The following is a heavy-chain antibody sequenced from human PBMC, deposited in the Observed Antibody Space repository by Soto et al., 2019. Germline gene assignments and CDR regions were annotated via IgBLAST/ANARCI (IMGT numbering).Heavy chain of an antibody. D-gene: IGHD6-13*01. CDR1: GGTFSSYA. CDR3: AREEDVYSSSLYSFDY. V-gene: IGHV1-69*12. J-gene: IGHJ4*02. Sequence: QVQLVQSGAEVKKPGSSVKVSCKASGGTFSSYAISWVRQAPGQGLEWMGGIIPIFGTANYAQKFQGRVTITAEESTSTAYMELSSLRSEDTAVYYCAREEDVYSSSLYSFDYWGQGTLVTVSS. CDR2: IIPIFGTA.